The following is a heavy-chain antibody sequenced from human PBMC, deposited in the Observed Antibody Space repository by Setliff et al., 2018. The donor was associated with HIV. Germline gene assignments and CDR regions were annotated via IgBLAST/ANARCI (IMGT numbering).Heavy chain of an antibody. D-gene: IGHD4-4*01. CDR3: ARVATVSHPGDYFDY. J-gene: IGHJ4*02. Sequence: ASVKVSCKASGSTFSTYDINRVRQAPGQGPEWMGWMNPNSGNTGYAPKLQGRVTMTRNTSISTAYMELSSLRSEDTAVYSCARVATVSHPGDYFDYWGQGTLVTVSS. V-gene: IGHV1-8*01. CDR2: MNPNSGNT. CDR1: GSTFSTYD.